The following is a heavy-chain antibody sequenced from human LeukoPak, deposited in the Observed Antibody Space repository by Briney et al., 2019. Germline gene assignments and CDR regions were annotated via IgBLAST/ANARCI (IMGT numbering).Heavy chain of an antibody. CDR2: ISRSGGTT. CDR3: AKRGGTESFYYYYYMDV. Sequence: GGSLRLSCAASGFTFSSYDMTWVRQTPGKGLEWVALISRSGGTTYYADSVKGRFTISRDNSKNTLYLQMNSLRAEDTAEYYCAKRGGTESFYYYYYMDVWGKGTTVTISS. D-gene: IGHD2-15*01. CDR1: GFTFSSYD. J-gene: IGHJ6*03. V-gene: IGHV3-23*01.